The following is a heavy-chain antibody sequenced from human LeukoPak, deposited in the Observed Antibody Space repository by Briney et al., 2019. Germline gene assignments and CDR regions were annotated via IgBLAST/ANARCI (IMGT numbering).Heavy chain of an antibody. CDR2: IIPIFGTA. Sequence: GASVTVSCTASGGTFSSYAISWVRQAPGQGLEWMGGIIPIFGTANYAQKFQGRVTITADESTSTAYMELSSLRSEDTAVYYCARDTHTYFDYWGQGTLVTVSS. V-gene: IGHV1-69*13. CDR3: ARDTHTYFDY. J-gene: IGHJ4*02. CDR1: GGTFSSYA.